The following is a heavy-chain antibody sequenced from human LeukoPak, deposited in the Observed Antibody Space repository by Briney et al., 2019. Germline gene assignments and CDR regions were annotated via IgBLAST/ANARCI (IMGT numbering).Heavy chain of an antibody. Sequence: GASVKASCKASGYTFISNYIHWVRQSPGQGLEWMGIINPAGGSTSYAQKFKGRVTMTRDTSTSTVFMDLSSLTAEDTAVYYCAREFTYSCDSSGYSLGLDHWGQGTLVTVSS. CDR2: INPAGGST. D-gene: IGHD3-22*01. CDR3: AREFTYSCDSSGYSLGLDH. J-gene: IGHJ5*02. V-gene: IGHV1-46*01. CDR1: GYTFISNY.